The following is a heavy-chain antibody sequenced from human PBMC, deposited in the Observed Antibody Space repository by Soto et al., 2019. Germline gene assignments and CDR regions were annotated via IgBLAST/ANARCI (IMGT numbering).Heavy chain of an antibody. J-gene: IGHJ6*02. V-gene: IGHV3-33*01. D-gene: IGHD2-2*01. Sequence: LRLSCAASGFTFSSYGMHWVRQAPGKGLEWVAVIWYDGSNKYYADSVKGRFTISRDNSKNTLYLQMNSLRAEDTAVYYCARGYCSSTSCPWYYYGMDVWGQGTTVTVSS. CDR3: ARGYCSSTSCPWYYYGMDV. CDR2: IWYDGSNK. CDR1: GFTFSSYG.